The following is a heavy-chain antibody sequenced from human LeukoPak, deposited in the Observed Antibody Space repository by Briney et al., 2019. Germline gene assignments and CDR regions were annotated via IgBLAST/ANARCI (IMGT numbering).Heavy chain of an antibody. Sequence: GGSLRLSCAAPGFTFSTYGMHWVRQAPGKGLEWMTFIQAGGDEKYYAESVKGRFTVSRDNSKNTLYLQMNSLRAEDTAVYYCARDTPGYGGDDFDYWGQGALVTASS. CDR3: ARDTPGYGGDDFDY. CDR1: GFTFSTYG. D-gene: IGHD4-23*01. CDR2: IQAGGDEK. V-gene: IGHV3-30*02. J-gene: IGHJ4*02.